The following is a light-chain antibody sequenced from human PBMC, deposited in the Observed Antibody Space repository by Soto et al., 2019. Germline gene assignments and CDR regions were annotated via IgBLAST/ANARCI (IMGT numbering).Light chain of an antibody. CDR2: DVT. J-gene: IGLJ1*01. Sequence: QSVLTQPASVSGSPGQSITISCTGTSSYVGGFNYVSWYQQHPGKAPKLMIYDVTNRPSGVSYRFFGSKSGNTASLTISGLQAEDEADYYCNSYTSSSTYVFGTGTKVTVL. CDR1: SSYVGGFNY. V-gene: IGLV2-14*03. CDR3: NSYTSSSTYV.